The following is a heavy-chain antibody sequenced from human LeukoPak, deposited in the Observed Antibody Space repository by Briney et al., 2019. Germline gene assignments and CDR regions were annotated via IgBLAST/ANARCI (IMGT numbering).Heavy chain of an antibody. CDR1: GFTFSSYA. J-gene: IGHJ3*02. CDR3: ARVRRSGSLFDAFDI. V-gene: IGHV3-53*01. Sequence: GGSLRLSCAASGFTFSSYAMSWVRQAPGKGLEWVSVIYSGGSTYYADSVKGRFTISRDNSKNTLYLQMNSLRADDTAVYYCARVRRSGSLFDAFDIWGQGTLVTVSS. D-gene: IGHD1-26*01. CDR2: IYSGGST.